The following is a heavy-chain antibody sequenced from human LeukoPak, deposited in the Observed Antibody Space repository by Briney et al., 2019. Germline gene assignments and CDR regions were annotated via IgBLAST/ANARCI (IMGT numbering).Heavy chain of an antibody. CDR3: ARSTLMWFGDVLDV. V-gene: IGHV3-74*03. J-gene: IGHJ6*02. CDR1: GVTFSNYW. D-gene: IGHD3-10*01. Sequence: PGGSLRLSCAASGVTFSNYWMHWARQAPGKGLVWVSRINSDGSSTTYMDSVKGRFTISRDNAKNTLYLQMNSLRAEDTAVYYCARSTLMWFGDVLDVWGQGTTVTVSS. CDR2: INSDGSST.